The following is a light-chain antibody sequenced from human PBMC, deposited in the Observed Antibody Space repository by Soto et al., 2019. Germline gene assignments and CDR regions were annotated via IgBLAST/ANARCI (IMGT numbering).Light chain of an antibody. CDR2: AAS. J-gene: IGKJ4*01. CDR3: QQIYSAPLN. V-gene: IGKV1-39*01. Sequence: DIQRTQSPSALSASVGDRVTITCRASQSITTYLNWYRQKPGKAPKLLIYAASSLQSGVPSRFSGSGSATELTLSISSLQPEDFATYFCQQIYSAPLNFGGGTKVDI. CDR1: QSITTY.